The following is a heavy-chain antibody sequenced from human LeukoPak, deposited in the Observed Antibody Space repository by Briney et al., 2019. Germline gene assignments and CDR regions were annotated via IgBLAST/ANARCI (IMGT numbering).Heavy chain of an antibody. CDR2: IYYSGST. Sequence: SETLSLTCTVSGGSISSSSYYWGWIRQPPGKGLEWIGSIYYSGSTYYNPSFKSRVTISVDTSKNQFSLKLSSVTAADTAVYYCARSGPSYYYYYMDVWGKGTTVTVSS. V-gene: IGHV4-39*07. CDR1: GGSISSSSYY. CDR3: ARSGPSYYYYYMDV. J-gene: IGHJ6*03. D-gene: IGHD1-26*01.